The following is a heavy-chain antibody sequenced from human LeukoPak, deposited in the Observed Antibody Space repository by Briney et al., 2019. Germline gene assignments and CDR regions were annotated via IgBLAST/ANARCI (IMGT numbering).Heavy chain of an antibody. Sequence: SETLSLTCTVSGGSISSYYWSWIRQPPGKGLEWIGYIYYSGNTNYNPSLKSRVTISVDTSKNQFSLKLSSVTAADTAVYYCARPRRGSIVGATYDYWGQGTLVTVSS. J-gene: IGHJ4*02. CDR1: GGSISSYY. V-gene: IGHV4-59*12. D-gene: IGHD1-26*01. CDR2: IYYSGNT. CDR3: ARPRRGSIVGATYDY.